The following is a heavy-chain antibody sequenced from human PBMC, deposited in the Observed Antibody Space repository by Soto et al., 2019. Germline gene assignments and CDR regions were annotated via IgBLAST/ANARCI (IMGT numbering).Heavy chain of an antibody. V-gene: IGHV5-51*01. D-gene: IGHD1-26*01. CDR1: GYSFASYW. J-gene: IGHJ6*02. CDR2: LYPGDSDR. Sequence: GESLKISCQGSGYSFASYWICWVRQMPGKGLEWMAILYPGDSDRRYSPSFQGQVTISADQSISTAYLQWSSLKASDTANYYCVRYRSRDYYYGMDVWGQGTTVTVSS. CDR3: VRYRSRDYYYGMDV.